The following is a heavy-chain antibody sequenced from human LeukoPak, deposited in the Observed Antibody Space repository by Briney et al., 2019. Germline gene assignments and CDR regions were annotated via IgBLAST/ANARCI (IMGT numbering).Heavy chain of an antibody. Sequence: VASVKVSCKASGYTFTSNGISWVRQAPGQGLEWMAWISTYNGNTNYAQKPQGRVTMTTNTSTSTAYMELRSVTSDDTAVYYCARDYYGSGSYPYFDYWGQGTLVSVSS. CDR1: GYTFTSNG. CDR3: ARDYYGSGSYPYFDY. D-gene: IGHD3-10*01. CDR2: ISTYNGNT. J-gene: IGHJ4*02. V-gene: IGHV1-18*01.